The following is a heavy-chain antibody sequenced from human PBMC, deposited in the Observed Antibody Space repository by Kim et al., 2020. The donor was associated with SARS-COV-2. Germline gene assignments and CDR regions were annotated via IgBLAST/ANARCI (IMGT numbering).Heavy chain of an antibody. CDR3: ARLEYSSSSRLFDP. CDR2: IYYTGDT. J-gene: IGHJ5*02. Sequence: SETLSLTCTVSGGSVSSSNYYWGWIRQPPGKGLDWIGNIYYTGDTYYNPSLKSRVTISVDTSKNHFSLKLSSLTAADTAVYYCARLEYSSSSRLFDPWGPGTLVTVSS. CDR1: GGSVSSSNYY. V-gene: IGHV4-39*02. D-gene: IGHD6-6*01.